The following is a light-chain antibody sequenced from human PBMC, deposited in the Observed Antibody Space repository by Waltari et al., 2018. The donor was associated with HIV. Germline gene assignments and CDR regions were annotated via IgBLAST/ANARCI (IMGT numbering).Light chain of an antibody. CDR1: ALAKKY. CDR2: KDT. J-gene: IGLJ3*02. V-gene: IGLV3-25*03. Sequence: SYELTQPPSVSVSPGQTARITCSGDALAKKYAYWYQQKPGQAPILVIYKDTERPSGIPERFSGSSSGTTVTLTISGVQAEDEADYYCQSADSTTWVFGGGTKLTVL. CDR3: QSADSTTWV.